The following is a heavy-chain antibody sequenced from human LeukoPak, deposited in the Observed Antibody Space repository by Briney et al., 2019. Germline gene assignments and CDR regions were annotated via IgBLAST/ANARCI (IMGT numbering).Heavy chain of an antibody. Sequence: SETLSLTCAVYGGSFSGYYWSWIRQPPGKGLEWIGEINHSGSTNYNPSLKSRVTISVDKSKNQFSLKLSSVTAADTAVYYCARRSSSWTHYFDYWGQGTLVTVSS. CDR1: GGSFSGYY. J-gene: IGHJ4*02. D-gene: IGHD6-13*01. V-gene: IGHV4-34*01. CDR2: INHSGST. CDR3: ARRSSSWTHYFDY.